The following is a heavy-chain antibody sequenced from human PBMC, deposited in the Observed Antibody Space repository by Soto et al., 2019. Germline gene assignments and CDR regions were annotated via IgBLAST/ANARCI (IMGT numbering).Heavy chain of an antibody. V-gene: IGHV3-15*01. CDR3: TPPTSGRPYYGMYV. CDR1: GFTFSNAW. Sequence: GGSLRLSCAASGFTFSNAWMSWVRQAPGKGLEWVGRIKSKTDGGTTDYAAPVKGRFTISRDDSKNTLYLQMNRLKTEDTAVYYCTPPTSGRPYYGMYVWGQGTTVTV. CDR2: IKSKTDGGTT. J-gene: IGHJ6*02. D-gene: IGHD3-10*01.